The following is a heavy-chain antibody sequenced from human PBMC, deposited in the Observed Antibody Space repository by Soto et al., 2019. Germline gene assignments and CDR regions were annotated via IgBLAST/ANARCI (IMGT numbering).Heavy chain of an antibody. CDR1: GFTFSSYG. V-gene: IGHV3-33*01. D-gene: IGHD6-13*01. Sequence: PGGSLRLSCAASGFTFSSYGMHWVRQAPGKGLEWVAVIWYDGSNKYYADSVKGRFTISRDNSKNTLYLQMNSLRAEDTAVYYCASNMAAAGSSEFGAFDIWGQGTMVTVSS. J-gene: IGHJ3*02. CDR3: ASNMAAAGSSEFGAFDI. CDR2: IWYDGSNK.